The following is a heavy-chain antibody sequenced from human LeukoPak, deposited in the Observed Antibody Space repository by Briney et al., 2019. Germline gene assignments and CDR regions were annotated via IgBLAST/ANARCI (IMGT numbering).Heavy chain of an antibody. V-gene: IGHV5-51*01. Sequence: GESLKISCKGSGYSFTSYWIGWVRPMPGKGLEWMGIIYPGDSDTRYSPSFQGQVTISADKSISTAYLQWSSLKASDTAMYYCARFQYYYDSSGYYLYYFDYWGQGTLVTVSS. D-gene: IGHD3-22*01. J-gene: IGHJ4*02. CDR2: IYPGDSDT. CDR1: GYSFTSYW. CDR3: ARFQYYYDSSGYYLYYFDY.